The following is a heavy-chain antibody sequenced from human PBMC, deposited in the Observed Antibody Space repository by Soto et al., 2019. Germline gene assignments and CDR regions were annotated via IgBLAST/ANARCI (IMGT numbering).Heavy chain of an antibody. CDR3: ARRYAILTGYYPTDAFDI. D-gene: IGHD3-9*01. CDR1: GGTFSSYT. Sequence: QVQLVQSGAEVKKPGSSVKVSCKASGGTFSSYTISWVRQAPGQGLEWMGRIIPILGIANYAQKFQGRVTISADKSTSTAYMELSSLRSEDTAVYYCARRYAILTGYYPTDAFDIWGQGTMVTVSS. CDR2: IIPILGIA. V-gene: IGHV1-69*02. J-gene: IGHJ3*02.